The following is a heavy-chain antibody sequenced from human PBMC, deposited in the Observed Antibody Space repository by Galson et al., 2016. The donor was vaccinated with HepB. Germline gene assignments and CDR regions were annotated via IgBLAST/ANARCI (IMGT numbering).Heavy chain of an antibody. Sequence: ETLSLTCSVSSGSISRSGYYWGWIRQPPGKGLEWIASVHHSGTTHYNPSLKSRVTVSVDTSRNPPSLKLTSVTAADTAVYFCAFGDYAVAYYFDSWSQGTLVTVSA. D-gene: IGHD2-2*01. V-gene: IGHV4-39*01. J-gene: IGHJ4*02. CDR2: VHHSGTT. CDR1: SGSISRSGYY. CDR3: AFGDYAVAYYFDS.